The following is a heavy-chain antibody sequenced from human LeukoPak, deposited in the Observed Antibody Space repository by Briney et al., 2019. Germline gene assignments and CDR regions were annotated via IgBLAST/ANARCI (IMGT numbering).Heavy chain of an antibody. Sequence: GGSLRLSCAASGFTFSSYEMNWVRQAPGKGLEWVSYISSSGTTIYYADSVKGRFTISRDNAKNSLYPQMNSLRAEDTAVYYCARPDGDYYYGSGSYFHYWGQGTLVTVSS. D-gene: IGHD3-10*01. CDR1: GFTFSSYE. J-gene: IGHJ4*02. V-gene: IGHV3-48*03. CDR3: ARPDGDYYYGSGSYFHY. CDR2: ISSSGTTI.